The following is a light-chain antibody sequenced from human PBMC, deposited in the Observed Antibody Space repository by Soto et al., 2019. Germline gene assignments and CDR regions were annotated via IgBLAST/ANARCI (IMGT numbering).Light chain of an antibody. J-gene: IGKJ4*01. V-gene: IGKV3-15*01. CDR1: QSVDSR. Sequence: EVVLTQSPATLSLSPGEGATLSCKASQSVDSRLAWYQQKPGQAPRLLIEGASSRGTDIPARFSGSGSGTEFTLTITRLQSEEFAVYYCQQYSKWPRAFGEGTRVEIK. CDR2: GAS. CDR3: QQYSKWPRA.